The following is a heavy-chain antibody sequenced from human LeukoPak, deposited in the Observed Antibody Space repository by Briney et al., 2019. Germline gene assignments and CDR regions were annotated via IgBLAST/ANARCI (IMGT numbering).Heavy chain of an antibody. CDR2: IDRSGST. J-gene: IGHJ4*02. Sequence: PSETLSLTCTVSGGSISSNSYYWGWIRQPPGKGLEWIGEIDRSGSTNYNPSLKSRLTISVDTSKNQFSLKLSSVTAADTAVYYCARGSAAGLAYWGQGTLVTVSS. V-gene: IGHV4-39*07. CDR3: ARGSAAGLAY. D-gene: IGHD6-13*01. CDR1: GGSISSNSYY.